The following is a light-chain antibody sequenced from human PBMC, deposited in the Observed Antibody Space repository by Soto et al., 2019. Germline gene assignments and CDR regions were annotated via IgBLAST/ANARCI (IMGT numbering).Light chain of an antibody. Sequence: AHSSASVSFAAGESTSLWCPSRQSVRSRYLAWYQQKPGQAPRLLIYGASSRATGIPDRFSGSGSGTGFTITISRLDLQDFAVYCCQQHGSSPPGTLGQGTQVDIK. J-gene: IGKJ1*01. CDR2: GAS. CDR1: QSVRSRY. V-gene: IGKV3-20*01. CDR3: QQHGSSPPGT.